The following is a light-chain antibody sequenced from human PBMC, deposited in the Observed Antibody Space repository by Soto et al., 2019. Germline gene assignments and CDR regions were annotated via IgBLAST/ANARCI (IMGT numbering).Light chain of an antibody. CDR3: QQYDSWPLT. CDR2: GAS. CDR1: QSINSTY. Sequence: EIVLTQSPGTVSLSPGERATLSCRASQSINSTYLAWYHQKPGQAPRLLIYGASTRATGIPDRFRGSGSGTEFTLTISSLQSEDFAVYYCQQYDSWPLTFGGGTKVDI. J-gene: IGKJ4*01. V-gene: IGKV3-20*01.